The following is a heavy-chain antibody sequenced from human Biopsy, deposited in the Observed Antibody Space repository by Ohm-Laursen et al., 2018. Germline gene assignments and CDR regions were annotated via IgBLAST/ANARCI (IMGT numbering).Heavy chain of an antibody. D-gene: IGHD6-25*01. CDR3: ARATYSSGHKIDS. CDR2: IYSGDST. V-gene: IGHV3-53*01. Sequence: LSLTCAASGFVVSGTQMSWVRQAPRKGLEWVSVIYSGDSTYYADSVKGRSTISRDESKNTLYLQMNRLRAEDTAVYHCARATYSSGHKIDSWGQGTLVTVSS. J-gene: IGHJ4*02. CDR1: GFVVSGTQ.